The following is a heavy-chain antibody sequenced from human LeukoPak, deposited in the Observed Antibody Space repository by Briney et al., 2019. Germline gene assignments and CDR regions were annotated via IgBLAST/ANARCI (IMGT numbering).Heavy chain of an antibody. CDR1: GFTFSSYW. CDR2: IKQDGSEK. V-gene: IGHV3-7*01. CDR3: GRDRYRLVPYDAFDI. J-gene: IGHJ3*02. D-gene: IGHD1-1*01. Sequence: PGGPLRLSCAASGFTFSSYWMSWVRQAPGKGLEGAANIKQDGSEKYYVDSVKGRFTISRDNAKNSLYLQMNSLGAEDTAVYYCGRDRYRLVPYDAFDIWGQGTMVTVSS.